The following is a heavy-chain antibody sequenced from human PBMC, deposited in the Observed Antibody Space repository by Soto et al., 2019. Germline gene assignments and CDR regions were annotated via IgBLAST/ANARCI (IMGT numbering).Heavy chain of an antibody. CDR2: ISGSGDGT. CDR1: GFTFSSHG. D-gene: IGHD3-10*01. CDR3: ASHYGSGSFNWLDP. Sequence: HPGGSLRLSCAGSGFTFSSHGMTWVRQAPGKGLDWVSAISGSGDGTFYADSVKGRFTISRDNSKNTLYLQMNSLRAEDTAIYYCASHYGSGSFNWLDPWGQGTLVTVSS. V-gene: IGHV3-23*01. J-gene: IGHJ5*02.